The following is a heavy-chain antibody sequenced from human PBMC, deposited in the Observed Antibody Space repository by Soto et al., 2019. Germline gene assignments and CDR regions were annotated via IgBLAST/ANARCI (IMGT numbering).Heavy chain of an antibody. CDR3: ARELVGHYYGSGSYYYYYGMDV. V-gene: IGHV3-30-3*01. CDR1: GFTFSSYA. D-gene: IGHD3-10*01. CDR2: ISYDGSNK. Sequence: GGSLRLSCAASGFTFSSYAMHWVRQAPGKGLEWVAVISYDGSNKYYADSVKGRFTISRDNSKNTLYLQMNSLRAEDTAVYYCARELVGHYYGSGSYYYYYGMDVWGQGTTVTVSS. J-gene: IGHJ6*02.